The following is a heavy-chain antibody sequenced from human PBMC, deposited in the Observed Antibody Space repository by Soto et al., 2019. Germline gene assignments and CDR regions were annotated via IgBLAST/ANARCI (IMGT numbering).Heavy chain of an antibody. J-gene: IGHJ6*02. CDR3: ARGGALLWFGESNYGMDV. V-gene: IGHV4-38-2*01. D-gene: IGHD3-10*01. CDR2: IYHSGST. CDR1: GYSISSGYY. Sequence: PSETLSLTCAVSGYSISSGYYWGWIRQPPGKGLEWIGSIYHSGSTYYNPSLQSRVTISVDTSKNQFSLKLSSVTAADTAVYFWARGGALLWFGESNYGMDVWGQGTTVTVSS.